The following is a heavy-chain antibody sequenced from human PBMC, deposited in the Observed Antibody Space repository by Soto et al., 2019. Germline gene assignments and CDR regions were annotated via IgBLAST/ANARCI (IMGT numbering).Heavy chain of an antibody. Sequence: SVKVSCKASGGTFSSYAISWVRQAPGQGLEWMGGIIPIFGTANYAQKFQGRVTITADESTSTAYMELSSLRSEDTAVYYCARSPGFGVAPGWFDPWGQGTLVTVSS. D-gene: IGHD3-3*01. CDR3: ARSPGFGVAPGWFDP. CDR2: IIPIFGTA. CDR1: GGTFSSYA. J-gene: IGHJ5*02. V-gene: IGHV1-69*13.